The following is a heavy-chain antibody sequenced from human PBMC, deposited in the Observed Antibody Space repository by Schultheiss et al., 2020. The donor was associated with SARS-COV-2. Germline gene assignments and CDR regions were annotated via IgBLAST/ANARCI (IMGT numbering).Heavy chain of an antibody. D-gene: IGHD3/OR15-3a*01. Sequence: GGSLRLSCAASGFTFSSYSMNWVRQAPGKGLEWVSSISSSSSYIYYADSVKGRFTISRDNAKNSLYLQMNSLRAEDTAVYYCAKALLDYEIDYWGQGTLVTVSS. CDR2: ISSSSSYI. CDR1: GFTFSSYS. V-gene: IGHV3-21*01. J-gene: IGHJ4*02. CDR3: AKALLDYEIDY.